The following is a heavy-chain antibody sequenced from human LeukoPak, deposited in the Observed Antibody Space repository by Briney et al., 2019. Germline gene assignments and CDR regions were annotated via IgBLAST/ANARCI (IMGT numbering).Heavy chain of an antibody. V-gene: IGHV3-23*05. J-gene: IGHJ4*02. CDR2: IRHSDSNT. Sequence: GGSLRLSCAASGLTFSSSDMSWVRQAPGSGLEWVSSIRHSDSNTYYADSVMGRFTISRDNSKNTLYLQMNSLRAEDTAVYYCASEWELSPFDYWGQGTLVTVSS. CDR1: GLTFSSSD. CDR3: ASEWELSPFDY. D-gene: IGHD1-26*01.